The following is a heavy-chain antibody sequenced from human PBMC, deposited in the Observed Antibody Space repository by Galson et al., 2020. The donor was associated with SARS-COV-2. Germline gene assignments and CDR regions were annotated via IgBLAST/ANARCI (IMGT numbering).Heavy chain of an antibody. CDR3: ATDYTINWNYGGFGY. J-gene: IGHJ4*02. V-gene: IGHV1-24*01. CDR1: GYTLTELS. D-gene: IGHD1-7*01. Sequence: ASVKVSCKVSGYTLTELSMHWVRQAPGKGLEWMGGFDPEDGETIYAQKFQGRVTMTEDTSTDTAYMELSSLRSEDTAVYYCATDYTINWNYGGFGYWGQGTLVTVSS. CDR2: FDPEDGET.